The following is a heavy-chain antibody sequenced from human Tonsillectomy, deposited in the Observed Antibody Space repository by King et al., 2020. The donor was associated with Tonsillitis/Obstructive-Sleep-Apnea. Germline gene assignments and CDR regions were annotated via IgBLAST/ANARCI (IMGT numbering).Heavy chain of an antibody. V-gene: IGHV1-18*01. D-gene: IGHD2-15*01. CDR2: ISGYNGHT. CDR1: GYTFTSYG. J-gene: IGHJ4*02. Sequence: QLVQSGVEVKKPGASVKVSCKASGYTFTSYGISWVRQAPGQGLEWLGWISGYNGHTNDGKQFRGRITMTTDTSTSTAYMELRSLRSDDTAVYYCARNDKLRGTYPPFRNYWGQGTLVTVSS. CDR3: ARNDKLRGTYPPFRNY.